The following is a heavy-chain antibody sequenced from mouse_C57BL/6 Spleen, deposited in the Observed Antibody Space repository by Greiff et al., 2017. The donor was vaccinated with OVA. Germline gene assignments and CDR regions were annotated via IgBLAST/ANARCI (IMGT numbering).Heavy chain of an antibody. CDR2: IRNKANGYTT. CDR3: ASLQLMTTVVATSHYWYFDV. V-gene: IGHV7-3*01. Sequence: EVKLVESGGGLVQPGGSLSLSCAASGFTFTDYYMSWVRQPPGQALEWLGFIRNKANGYTTEYSASVKGRFTISRDNYQSILYLQMNALRAEDSATYYCASLQLMTTVVATSHYWYFDVWGTGTTVTVSS. D-gene: IGHD1-1*01. J-gene: IGHJ1*03. CDR1: GFTFTDYY.